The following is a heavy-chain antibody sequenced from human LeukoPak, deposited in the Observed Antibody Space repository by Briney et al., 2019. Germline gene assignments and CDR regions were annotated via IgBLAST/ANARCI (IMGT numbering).Heavy chain of an antibody. CDR1: GGSISSSSYY. CDR2: IYYSGST. D-gene: IGHD2-15*01. J-gene: IGHJ6*02. V-gene: IGHV4-39*01. CDR3: ARGRYCSGGSCYAVSLASELYGMDV. Sequence: SETLSLTCTVSGGSISSSSYYWGWIRQPPGKGLEWIGSIYYSGSTYYNPSLKSRVTISVDTSKNQFSLKLSSVTAADTAVYYCARGRYCSGGSCYAVSLASELYGMDVWGQGTTVTVSS.